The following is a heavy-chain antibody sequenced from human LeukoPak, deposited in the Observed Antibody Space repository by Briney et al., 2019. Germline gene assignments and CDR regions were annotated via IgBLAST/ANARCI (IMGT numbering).Heavy chain of an antibody. J-gene: IGHJ4*02. CDR3: ARVPYYDILTGYYGGYFDY. Sequence: SETLSLTCTVSGGSISSGDYYWSWIRQPPGKGLERIGYIYYSGSTYYNPSLKSRVTISVDTSKNQFSLKLSSVTAADTAVYYCARVPYYDILTGYYGGYFDYWGQGTLVTVSS. V-gene: IGHV4-30-4*01. CDR2: IYYSGST. CDR1: GGSISSGDYY. D-gene: IGHD3-9*01.